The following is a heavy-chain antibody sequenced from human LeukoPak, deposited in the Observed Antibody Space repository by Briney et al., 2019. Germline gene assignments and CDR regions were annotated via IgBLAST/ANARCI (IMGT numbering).Heavy chain of an antibody. Sequence: GASVTVSCKASGYNFSTYAMNWVRQAPGQGLEWMGWINTDTGNPTYAQGFTGRFVFSLDTSVKTAYLQISSLKAEDTAVYYCARDKTPPNVLMFFGESGQNNWFDPWGQGTLVTVSS. CDR2: INTDTGNP. J-gene: IGHJ5*02. D-gene: IGHD3-10*01. CDR3: ARDKTPPNVLMFFGESGQNNWFDP. V-gene: IGHV7-4-1*02. CDR1: GYNFSTYA.